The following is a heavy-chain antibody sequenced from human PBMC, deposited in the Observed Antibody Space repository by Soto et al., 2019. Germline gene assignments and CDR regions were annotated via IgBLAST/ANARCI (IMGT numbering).Heavy chain of an antibody. CDR2: IKFDGSTT. V-gene: IGHV3-74*01. J-gene: IGHJ6*02. D-gene: IGHD5-12*01. CDR3: ARGLRNYYGVDV. Sequence: EVQVVESGGGLVQPGGSLRLSCVASGFTFSTYWMHWVRQAPGKGLVWVSRIKFDGSTTSYADSVKGRFTISRDNAKNTVYLQMNSLRAEDKGVYYCARGLRNYYGVDVWGQGATVTVSS. CDR1: GFTFSTYW.